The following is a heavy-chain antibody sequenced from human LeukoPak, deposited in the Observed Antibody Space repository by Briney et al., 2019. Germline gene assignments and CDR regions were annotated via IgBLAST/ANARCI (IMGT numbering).Heavy chain of an antibody. J-gene: IGHJ4*02. D-gene: IGHD6-19*01. CDR2: ISWNSGSI. CDR1: GVTFDDYA. Sequence: PGRSLRLSCAASGVTFDDYAMHWVRQAPGKGLEWVSGISWNSGSIGYADSVKGRFTISRDNAKNSLYLQMNSLRAEDTALYYCAKASSGWYHLDYWGQGTLVTVSS. CDR3: AKASSGWYHLDY. V-gene: IGHV3-9*01.